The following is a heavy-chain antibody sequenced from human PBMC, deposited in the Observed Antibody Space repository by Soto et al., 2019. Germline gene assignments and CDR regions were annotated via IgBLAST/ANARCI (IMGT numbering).Heavy chain of an antibody. CDR2: IYHSGST. Sequence: PSETRSLTCAVSGGSISSSNWWSWVRPPPGKGLEWIGEIYHSGSTNYNPSLKSRVTISLDKSKNQFSLKLSSVTAADTAVYYCTRTDSSGWYGDYYYGMEVWAKGITVTVYS. CDR1: GGSISSSNW. D-gene: IGHD6-19*01. CDR3: TRTDSSGWYGDYYYGMEV. V-gene: IGHV4-4*02. J-gene: IGHJ6*04.